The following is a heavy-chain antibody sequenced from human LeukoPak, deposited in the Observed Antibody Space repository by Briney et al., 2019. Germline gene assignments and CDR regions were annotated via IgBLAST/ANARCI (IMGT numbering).Heavy chain of an antibody. V-gene: IGHV3-74*01. Sequence: PGGSLRLSCAASGITFSSSWRHWVRQVPGKGLVWVSRINSDASTTSYADSVKGRFTISRDNAKNTLYLQMNSLRVEDTAVYYRARRHFSNGWYYFDYWGQGTLVTVSS. CDR3: ARRHFSNGWYYFDY. CDR1: GITFSSSW. J-gene: IGHJ4*02. D-gene: IGHD6-19*01. CDR2: INSDASTT.